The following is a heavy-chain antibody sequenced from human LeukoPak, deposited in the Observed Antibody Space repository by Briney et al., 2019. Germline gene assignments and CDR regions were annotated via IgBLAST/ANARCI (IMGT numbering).Heavy chain of an antibody. CDR1: GGSISSSSYY. D-gene: IGHD2-15*01. Sequence: PSETLSLTCTVSGGSISSSSYYWGWIRQPPGKGLEWIGSIYYSGSTYYNPSLKSRVTISVDTSKNQFSLKLSSVTAADTAVYYCAGQYCSGDNCSFSDWGQGTLVTVSS. CDR2: IYYSGST. J-gene: IGHJ1*01. V-gene: IGHV4-39*01. CDR3: AGQYCSGDNCSFSD.